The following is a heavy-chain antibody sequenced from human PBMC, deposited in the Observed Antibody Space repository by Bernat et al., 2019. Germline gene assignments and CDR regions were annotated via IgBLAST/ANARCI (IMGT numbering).Heavy chain of an antibody. D-gene: IGHD6-19*01. CDR2: ISISSSYI. V-gene: IGHV3-21*01. CDR3: ERRKCRGWYADAFDI. J-gene: IGHJ3*02. Sequence: EVQLVESGGGLVKPGGSLRLSCAASGFTFSSYSMNWVRQAPGKGLEWVSSISISSSYIYYADSVKGRFTISRDNAKNSLYLQMNSLRAEDTAVYYCERRKCRGWYADAFDIWGQGTMVTVSS. CDR1: GFTFSSYS.